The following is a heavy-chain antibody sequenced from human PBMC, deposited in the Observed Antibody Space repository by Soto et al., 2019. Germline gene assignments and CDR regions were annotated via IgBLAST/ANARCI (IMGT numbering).Heavy chain of an antibody. J-gene: IGHJ4*02. CDR3: AKDWQQLVEYYFDY. V-gene: IGHV3-23*01. CDR2: TSGSGGSK. CDR1: GFPFSSYA. D-gene: IGHD6-13*01. Sequence: PGGSLRLSCAASGFPFSSYAMSSLRQAPGKGLEWVSATSGSGGSKYYADSVKGRFTISRDKSKNTLYLQMNSLRAEDTAVYYCAKDWQQLVEYYFDYWGQGTLVTVSS.